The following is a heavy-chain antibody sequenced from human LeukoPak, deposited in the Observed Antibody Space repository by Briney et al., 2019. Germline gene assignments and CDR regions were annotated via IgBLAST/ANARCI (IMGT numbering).Heavy chain of an antibody. J-gene: IGHJ4*02. V-gene: IGHV3-48*03. CDR2: ISSSDSTI. CDR3: ARDVLSTGFAIGTYYYDSSGYRRHYDY. D-gene: IGHD3-22*01. Sequence: PGGSLRLSCAASGFTLSSYEMNWVRHAPGKGLEGVSYISSSDSTIYYADSVKGRFTISRQNAKNSLYMQMNSLRAEDTAVYYCARDVLSTGFAIGTYYYDSSGYRRHYDYRGQGTLVTASS. CDR1: GFTLSSYE.